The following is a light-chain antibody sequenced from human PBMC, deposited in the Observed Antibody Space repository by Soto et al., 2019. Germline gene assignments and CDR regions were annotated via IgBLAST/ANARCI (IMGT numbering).Light chain of an antibody. CDR1: QSISSW. V-gene: IGKV1-5*03. CDR3: QQYNSYSRT. J-gene: IGKJ1*01. Sequence: DIQMTQSPSTLSASVGDRVTITCRASQSISSWLAWYQQKPGKAPKLPIYKASSLESGVPSRFSGSGSGTEFTLTISSLQPDDFATYYCQQYNSYSRTFGQGTQVEIK. CDR2: KAS.